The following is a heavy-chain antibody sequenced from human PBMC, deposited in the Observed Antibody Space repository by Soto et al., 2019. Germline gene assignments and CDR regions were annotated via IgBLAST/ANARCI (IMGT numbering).Heavy chain of an antibody. CDR1: GFTFSSYA. V-gene: IGHV3-23*01. Sequence: EVQLLESGGGLVQPGGSLRLSCAASGFTFSSYAMSWVRQAPGKGLEWVSAISGSGGSTYYADSVKGRFTISRDNSKDTLYLQRNSLRAEDTAVYYGAKVADYGGNSVKYWGQGTLVTVSS. J-gene: IGHJ4*02. D-gene: IGHD4-17*01. CDR2: ISGSGGST. CDR3: AKVADYGGNSVKY.